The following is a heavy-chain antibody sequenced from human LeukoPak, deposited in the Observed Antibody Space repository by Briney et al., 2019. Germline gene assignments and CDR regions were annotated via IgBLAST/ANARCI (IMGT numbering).Heavy chain of an antibody. D-gene: IGHD3-10*01. V-gene: IGHV3-48*03. J-gene: IGHJ4*02. CDR2: ISSSGSTI. Sequence: PGGSLRLSCAASGFTFSSYEMNWVRQAPGKGLEWVSYISSSGSTIYYADSVKGRFTISRDNAKNSLYLQMNSLRAEDTAVYYCAKASYGSGSYWYFDYWGQGTLVTVSS. CDR1: GFTFSSYE. CDR3: AKASYGSGSYWYFDY.